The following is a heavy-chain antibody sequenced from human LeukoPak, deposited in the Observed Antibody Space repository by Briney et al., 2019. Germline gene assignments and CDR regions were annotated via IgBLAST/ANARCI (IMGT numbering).Heavy chain of an antibody. CDR2: ISYDGSNK. V-gene: IGHV3-30-3*01. CDR3: ARGPYSSGWYGFDY. J-gene: IGHJ4*02. CDR1: GFTFSSYA. Sequence: GGSLRLSCAASGFTFSSYAMSWVRQAPGKGLEWVAVISYDGSNKYYADSVKGRFTISRDNSKNTLYLQMNSLRAEDTAVYYCARGPYSSGWYGFDYWGQGTLVTVSS. D-gene: IGHD6-19*01.